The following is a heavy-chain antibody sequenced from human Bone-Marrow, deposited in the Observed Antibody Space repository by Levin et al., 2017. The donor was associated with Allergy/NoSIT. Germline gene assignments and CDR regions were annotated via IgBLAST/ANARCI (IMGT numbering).Heavy chain of an antibody. D-gene: IGHD6-13*01. J-gene: IGHJ3*02. CDR1: RFSFSNYD. V-gene: IGHV3-30-3*01. Sequence: QAGGSLRLSCAASRFSFSNYDMHWVRQAPGKGLEWVAVISYDGTNKYYTDSVKGRFTVSRDNSKNTLSLQMSSLRTEDTAIYYCVRDPYNSNWYLVDAFDIWGQGTMVTVSS. CDR3: VRDPYNSNWYLVDAFDI. CDR2: ISYDGTNK.